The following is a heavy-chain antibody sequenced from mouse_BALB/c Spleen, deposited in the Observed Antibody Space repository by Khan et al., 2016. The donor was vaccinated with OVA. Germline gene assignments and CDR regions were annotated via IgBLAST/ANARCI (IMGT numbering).Heavy chain of an antibody. CDR1: GFSLTNYG. J-gene: IGHJ4*01. D-gene: IGHD2-10*01. V-gene: IGHV2-6-1*01. CDR3: ARQPYYHYNIMDY. CDR2: IWSDGST. Sequence: VQLQESGPGLVAPSQSLSITCTISGFSLTNYGVHWVRQPPGKGLEWLVVIWSDGSTTYNSPLKSRLTISKDNSKSQVFLKINSLQTDDIAMYFCARQPYYHYNIMDYWGQGTSVTVSS.